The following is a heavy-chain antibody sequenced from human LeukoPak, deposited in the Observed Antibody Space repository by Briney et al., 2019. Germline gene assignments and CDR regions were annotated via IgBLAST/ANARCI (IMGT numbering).Heavy chain of an antibody. Sequence: SSETLSLTCAVYGGSFSGYYWSWIRQPPGKGLEWIGEINHSGSTNYNPSLKSRVTISVDTSKNQFSLKLSSVTAADTAVYYCARGTDILTRGQDYYYYMDVWGKGTTVTVSS. V-gene: IGHV4-34*01. CDR1: GGSFSGYY. D-gene: IGHD3-9*01. CDR2: INHSGST. CDR3: ARGTDILTRGQDYYYYMDV. J-gene: IGHJ6*03.